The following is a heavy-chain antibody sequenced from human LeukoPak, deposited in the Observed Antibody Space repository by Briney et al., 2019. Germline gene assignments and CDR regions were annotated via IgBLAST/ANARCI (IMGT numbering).Heavy chain of an antibody. Sequence: VASVKVSCKASGYIFTNFGISWVRQARGQGLEWMGWISGYNGNTKYVEKFQGRVTMTTDTSTSTAYMELRSLRSDDTAVYYCARTSGQSYYYYYMDVWGKGTTVTISS. J-gene: IGHJ6*03. CDR3: ARTSGQSYYYYYMDV. V-gene: IGHV1-18*01. CDR1: GYIFTNFG. CDR2: ISGYNGNT.